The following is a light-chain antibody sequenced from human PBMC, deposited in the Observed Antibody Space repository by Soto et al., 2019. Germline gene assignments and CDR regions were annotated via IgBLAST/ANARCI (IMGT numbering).Light chain of an antibody. Sequence: QSALIQPASVSGSPGQSITISCTGTSSDVGGYNFVSWYQRHPGKAPKLMLYDVTNRPSGVSNRFSGSKSGNTASLTISGLQAEDEADYYCCSYTTSNTLVFGGGTKVTVL. J-gene: IGLJ2*01. V-gene: IGLV2-14*01. CDR1: SSDVGGYNF. CDR2: DVT. CDR3: CSYTTSNTLV.